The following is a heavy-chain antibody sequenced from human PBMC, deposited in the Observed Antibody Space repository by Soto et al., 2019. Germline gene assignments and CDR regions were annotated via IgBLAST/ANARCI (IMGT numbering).Heavy chain of an antibody. CDR1: GFTFSSYA. D-gene: IGHD2-15*01. CDR3: AKDRIVVVGADIHGAFGI. CDR2: ISGSGGST. V-gene: IGHV3-23*01. Sequence: HPGGSLRLSCAASGFTFSSYAMSWVRQAPGKGLEWVSGISGSGGSTYHADSVKGRFTISRDNSKNTLYLQMNSLRAEDTAVYFCAKDRIVVVGADIHGAFGIWGQGTMVTVSS. J-gene: IGHJ3*02.